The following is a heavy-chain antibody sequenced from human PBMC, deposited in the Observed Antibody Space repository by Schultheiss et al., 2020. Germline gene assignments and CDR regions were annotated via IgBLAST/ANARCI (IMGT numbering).Heavy chain of an antibody. CDR2: IYYSGIT. V-gene: IGHV4-31*03. Sequence: SETLALTCTVSGGSISSGGYYWSWLRQHPGKGLEWNGYIYYSGITYYSPYLESRVTISVDTSKNQFSLKLSSVTAADTAVYYCAGGLGYCSSTSCLQGAYFDYWGQGTMVTVSS. D-gene: IGHD2-2*01. CDR1: GGSISSGGYY. CDR3: AGGLGYCSSTSCLQGAYFDY. J-gene: IGHJ4*02.